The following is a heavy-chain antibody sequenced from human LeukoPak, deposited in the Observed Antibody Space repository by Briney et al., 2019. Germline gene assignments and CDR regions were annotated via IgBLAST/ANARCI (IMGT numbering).Heavy chain of an antibody. V-gene: IGHV4-59*08. J-gene: IGHJ6*03. CDR1: GGSIGTYY. CDR3: ARHIGGGIEDMDV. CDR2: IYVTGT. Sequence: SETLSLTCTVSGGSIGTYYWSWIRQSPGKGLEWIGYIYVTGTRYNPYLQSRVTISVDRSRNRFFLEMSSVTAADTAVYYCARHIGGGIEDMDVWGKGTKVIVSS. D-gene: IGHD3-16*02.